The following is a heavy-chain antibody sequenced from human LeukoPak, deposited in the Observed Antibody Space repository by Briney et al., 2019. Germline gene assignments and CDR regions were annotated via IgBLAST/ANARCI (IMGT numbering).Heavy chain of an antibody. D-gene: IGHD1-1*01. J-gene: IGHJ4*02. CDR1: RFTFSSYE. Sequence: GGSLRLSCAASRFTFSSYEMNWVRQAPGKGPEWVSYISSSGNTIYYADSVKGRFTISRDNAKNSLYLQMNSLRAEDTAVYYCARKTTASGFDYWGQGTLVTVSS. CDR2: ISSSGNTI. V-gene: IGHV3-48*03. CDR3: ARKTTASGFDY.